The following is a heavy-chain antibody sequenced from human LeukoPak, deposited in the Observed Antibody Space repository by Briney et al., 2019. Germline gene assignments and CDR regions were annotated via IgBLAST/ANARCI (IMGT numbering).Heavy chain of an antibody. CDR3: ARDPNGYNWFDP. CDR1: GYSISSGYY. J-gene: IGHJ5*02. Sequence: KPSETLSLTCAVSGYSISSGYYWGWIRQPPGKGLEWIGSIYHSGSTYYNPSLKSRVTISVDTSKNQFSLKLSSVTAADTAVYYCARDPNGYNWFDPWGQGTLVTVSS. D-gene: IGHD3-22*01. V-gene: IGHV4-38-2*02. CDR2: IYHSGST.